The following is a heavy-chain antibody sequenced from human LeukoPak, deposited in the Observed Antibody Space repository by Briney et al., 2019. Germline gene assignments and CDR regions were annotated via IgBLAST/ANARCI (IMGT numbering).Heavy chain of an antibody. J-gene: IGHJ2*01. Sequence: GGSLRLSCAASGCTFSSYGVHWVSQAPGKGLEWVTVISFDGSNKYYADSVKGRFTISRDNSKNTLYLQMNSLRAEDTAVYYCAKDGEIAAGYFDLWGRGTLVTVSS. CDR3: AKDGEIAAGYFDL. D-gene: IGHD6-13*01. CDR2: ISFDGSNK. V-gene: IGHV3-30*18. CDR1: GCTFSSYG.